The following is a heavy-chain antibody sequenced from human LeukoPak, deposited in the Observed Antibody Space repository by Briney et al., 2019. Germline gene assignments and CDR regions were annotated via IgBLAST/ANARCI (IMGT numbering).Heavy chain of an antibody. J-gene: IGHJ6*03. D-gene: IGHD6-13*01. CDR3: ASRYSSSWYYYYYMDV. Sequence: GGSLRLSCAASGFTFSDYYMTWIRQAPGKGLEWVANIKQDGSEKYYVDSVKGRFTISRDNAKNSLYLQMNSLRAEDTAVYYCASRYSSSWYYYYYMDVWGKGTTVTVSS. CDR1: GFTFSDYY. CDR2: IKQDGSEK. V-gene: IGHV3-7*01.